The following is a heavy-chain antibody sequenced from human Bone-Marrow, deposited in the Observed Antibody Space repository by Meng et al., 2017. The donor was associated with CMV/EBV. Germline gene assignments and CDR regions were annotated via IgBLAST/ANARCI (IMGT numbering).Heavy chain of an antibody. CDR1: GFTFSSYW. D-gene: IGHD3-3*01. CDR2: IKQDGSEK. V-gene: IGHV3-7*01. J-gene: IGHJ3*02. Sequence: GGSLRLSCAGCGFTFSSYWLSWVRQAPGKGLDWVANIKQDGSEKYYVDSVKGRFTISRDNTKNSLYLQINSLRAEDTALYYCAREVDFVDAFDIWGQGTMVTVSS. CDR3: AREVDFVDAFDI.